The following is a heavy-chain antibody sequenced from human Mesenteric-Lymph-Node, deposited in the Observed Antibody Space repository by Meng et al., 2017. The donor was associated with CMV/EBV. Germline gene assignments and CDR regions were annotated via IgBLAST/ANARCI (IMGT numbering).Heavy chain of an antibody. J-gene: IGHJ4*02. CDR2: IYYSGNT. CDR1: GGSINSHY. Sequence: SETLSLTCTVSGGSINSHYWSWIRQPPGKGLEWIGYIYYSGNTNYNPSLKSRVTISVDTSKNQFSLKLSSVTAADTAVYYCARTSVEMAPSIDYWGQGTLVTVSS. D-gene: IGHD5-24*01. V-gene: IGHV4-59*08. CDR3: ARTSVEMAPSIDY.